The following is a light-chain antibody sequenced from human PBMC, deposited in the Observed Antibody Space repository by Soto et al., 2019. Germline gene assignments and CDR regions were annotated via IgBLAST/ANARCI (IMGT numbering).Light chain of an antibody. J-gene: IGKJ4*01. CDR3: HQHNTSPLT. CDR1: QSVSSW. V-gene: IGKV1-5*03. Sequence: DIQLTQSPSTLSASVGDRVTITCRARQSVSSWLAWYQQKPGKAPKLLIYKASTLESGVPSRFSGSASGTEFTLTISSLQPDDFATYFCHQHNTSPLTFGGGTKVEIK. CDR2: KAS.